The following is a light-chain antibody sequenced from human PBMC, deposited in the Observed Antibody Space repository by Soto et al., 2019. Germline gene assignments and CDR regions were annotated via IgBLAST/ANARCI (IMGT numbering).Light chain of an antibody. CDR3: GSYTTSSTYV. CDR1: SSAIGDYNY. V-gene: IGLV2-14*01. J-gene: IGLJ1*01. Sequence: QSVLTQPASVSGSPGQSITISCTGTSSAIGDYNYVSWYQQHPGKAPKLMIYEVSNRPSGVSNRFSGSKSGNTASLTISGLQAEDEADYYCGSYTTSSTYVFGTGTKLTVL. CDR2: EVS.